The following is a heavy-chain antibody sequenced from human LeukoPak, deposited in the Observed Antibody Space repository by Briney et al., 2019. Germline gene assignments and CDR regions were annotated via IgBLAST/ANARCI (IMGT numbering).Heavy chain of an antibody. CDR2: ISGSGGST. CDR3: AKGRTYYYDSSGYNDAFDI. D-gene: IGHD3-22*01. V-gene: IGHV3-23*01. Sequence: GGSLRLSCAASGFTLSSYAMSWVRQAPGKGLEWVSVISGSGGSTYYADSVKGRFTISRDNSKNTLYLQMNSLRAEDTAVYYCAKGRTYYYDSSGYNDAFDIWGQGTMVTVSS. J-gene: IGHJ3*02. CDR1: GFTLSSYA.